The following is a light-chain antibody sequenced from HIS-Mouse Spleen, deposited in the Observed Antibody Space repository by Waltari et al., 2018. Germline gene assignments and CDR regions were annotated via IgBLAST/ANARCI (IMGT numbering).Light chain of an antibody. J-gene: IGLJ2*01. CDR1: SSDVGGYNY. V-gene: IGLV2-14*03. CDR2: DVS. Sequence: QSALTQPASVSGSPGQSITISCTGTSSDVGGYNYVPWYKQHPGKAPKLMIYDVSNRPSGVSTRFSGSKSGHKASLTISGLQAEDEADYYCSSYTSSSFNVVFGGGTKLTVL. CDR3: SSYTSSSFNVV.